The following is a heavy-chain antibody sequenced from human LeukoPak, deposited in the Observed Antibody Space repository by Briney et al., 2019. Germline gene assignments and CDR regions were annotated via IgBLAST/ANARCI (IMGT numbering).Heavy chain of an antibody. CDR1: GGSISSGGYY. V-gene: IGHV4-30-2*01. Sequence: PSETLSLTCTVSGGSISSGGYYWSWIRQPPGKGLEWIGYIYHSGSTYHNPSLKSRVTISVDRSKNQFSLKLSSVTAADTAVYYCARDRADYYDSSKGAFDIWGQGTMVTVSS. CDR3: ARDRADYYDSSKGAFDI. D-gene: IGHD3-22*01. J-gene: IGHJ3*02. CDR2: IYHSGST.